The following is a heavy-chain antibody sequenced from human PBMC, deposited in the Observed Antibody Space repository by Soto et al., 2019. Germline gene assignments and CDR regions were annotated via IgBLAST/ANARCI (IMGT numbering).Heavy chain of an antibody. V-gene: IGHV4-59*08. CDR2: IYYSGST. Sequence: SETQCLTCPVSGGSISSYYGSWIRQPPGKGLEWIGYIYYSGSTNYNPSLKSRVTISVDTSKNQFSLKLSSVTAADTAVYYCASTWSGYYTDAFDIWGQGTMVTVSS. CDR3: ASTWSGYYTDAFDI. D-gene: IGHD3-3*01. J-gene: IGHJ3*02. CDR1: GGSISSYY.